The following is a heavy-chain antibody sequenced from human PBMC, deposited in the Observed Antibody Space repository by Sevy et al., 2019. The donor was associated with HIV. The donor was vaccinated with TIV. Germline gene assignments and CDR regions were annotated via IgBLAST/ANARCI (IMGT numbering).Heavy chain of an antibody. CDR3: AGDLHNGLCGSTSGY. CDR2: ISSSGSNI. V-gene: IGHV3-11*01. CDR1: GFTFSDYY. J-gene: IGHJ4*02. Sequence: GGSLRLSCAASGFTFSDYYMSWIRQAPGKGLEWVSYISSSGSNIYYADSVKGRFTISRDKAKNSMYLQMNSLRAEDTGLYYCAGDLHNGLCGSTSGYWGQGTLVTVSS. D-gene: IGHD2-8*01.